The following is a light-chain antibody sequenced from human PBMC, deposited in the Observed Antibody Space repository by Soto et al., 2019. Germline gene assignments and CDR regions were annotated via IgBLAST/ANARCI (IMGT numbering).Light chain of an antibody. CDR2: DAS. V-gene: IGKV3-15*01. CDR3: QQYNNWPIT. CDR1: QSVSGD. J-gene: IGKJ5*01. Sequence: IVLSHSPGTLSLTPGERATLSCRASQSVSGDLAWYHHKPGQAPRLLIYDASTRALDTPARFAGSGAGTEFTLTISSLQSEDFAVYFCQQYNNWPITFGQGTRLEI.